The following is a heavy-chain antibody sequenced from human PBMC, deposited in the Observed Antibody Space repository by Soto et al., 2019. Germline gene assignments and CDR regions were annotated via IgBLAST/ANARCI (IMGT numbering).Heavy chain of an antibody. CDR1: GGSIISGGYY. CDR2: IYYSGST. Sequence: SETLSLTCTVSGGSIISGGYYWSWIRQHPWRGLELIGYIYYSGSTYHNPSLKSRVTISVDTSKNQFSLKLSSVTAADTAVYYCARDKGYDFWSGPNYYYYYGMDVWGQGTTVTVSS. V-gene: IGHV4-31*03. J-gene: IGHJ6*02. D-gene: IGHD3-3*01. CDR3: ARDKGYDFWSGPNYYYYYGMDV.